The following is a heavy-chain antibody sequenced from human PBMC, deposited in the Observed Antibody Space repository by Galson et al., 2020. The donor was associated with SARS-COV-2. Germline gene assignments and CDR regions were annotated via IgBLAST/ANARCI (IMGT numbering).Heavy chain of an antibody. Sequence: GESLKISCKVSGYTLTELSMHWVRQAPGKGLEWMGGFDPEDGETIFAHNFHGRVTMTEDTSTDTAYMELSSLRSEDTAVYYFATTTAMVTTDTRNCYDPWGQGALVTVSS. J-gene: IGHJ5*02. CDR3: ATTTAMVTTDTRNCYDP. V-gene: IGHV1-24*01. D-gene: IGHD5-18*01. CDR2: FDPEDGET. CDR1: GYTLTELS.